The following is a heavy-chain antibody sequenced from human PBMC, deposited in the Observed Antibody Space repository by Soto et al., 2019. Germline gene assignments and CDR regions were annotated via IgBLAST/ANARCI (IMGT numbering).Heavy chain of an antibody. D-gene: IGHD3-10*01. CDR1: GGSISSNNW. CDR2: IYHSGST. CDR3: ARYSGSYYRMYNWFDL. V-gene: IGHV4-4*02. J-gene: IGHJ5*02. Sequence: SETLSLTCAVSGGSISSNNWWSWVRQPPGKGLEWIGEIYHSGSTKYHPSLQSRVTISVDKSKNQFSLKLTSVTAADTAVYYCARYSGSYYRMYNWFDLWAQGNLVTVSS.